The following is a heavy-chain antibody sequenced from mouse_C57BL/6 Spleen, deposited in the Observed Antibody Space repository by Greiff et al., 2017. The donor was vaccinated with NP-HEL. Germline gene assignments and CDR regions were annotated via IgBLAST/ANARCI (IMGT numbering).Heavy chain of an antibody. CDR2: ISSGSSTI. J-gene: IGHJ2*01. Sequence: EVQRVESGGGLVKPGGSLKLSCAASGFTFSDYGMHWVRQAPEKGLEWVAYISSGSSTIYYADTVKGRFTISRDNAKNNLFLQMTSLRSEDTAMYYCARNGYYVPHFDYWGQGTTLTVSS. D-gene: IGHD2-3*01. CDR1: GFTFSDYG. CDR3: ARNGYYVPHFDY. V-gene: IGHV5-17*01.